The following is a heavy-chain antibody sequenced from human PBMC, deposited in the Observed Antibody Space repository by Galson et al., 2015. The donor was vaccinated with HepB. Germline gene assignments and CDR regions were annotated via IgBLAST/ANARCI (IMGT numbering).Heavy chain of an antibody. CDR1: GFTFSSYG. Sequence: SLRLSCAASGFTFSSYGMHWVRQAPGKGLEWVAVISYDGSNKYYADSVKGRFTISRDNSKNTLYLQMNSLRAEDTAVYYCAKVGIFSIAAAYFQHWGQGTLVTVSS. J-gene: IGHJ1*01. V-gene: IGHV3-30*18. CDR2: ISYDGSNK. CDR3: AKVGIFSIAAAYFQH. D-gene: IGHD6-13*01.